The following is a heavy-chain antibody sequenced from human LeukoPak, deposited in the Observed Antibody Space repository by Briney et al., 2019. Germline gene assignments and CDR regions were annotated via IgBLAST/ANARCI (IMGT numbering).Heavy chain of an antibody. J-gene: IGHJ4*02. Sequence: PGGSLRLSCAASGFTFSGYYMSWIRQAPGKGLEWVSYISSNTGYTNYADSAKGRFTISRDDAKNSLFLQMNSLRAEDTAVYFCAKISGSGWYFDYWGQGALVTVSS. V-gene: IGHV3-11*06. D-gene: IGHD6-19*01. CDR3: AKISGSGWYFDY. CDR2: ISSNTGYT. CDR1: GFTFSGYY.